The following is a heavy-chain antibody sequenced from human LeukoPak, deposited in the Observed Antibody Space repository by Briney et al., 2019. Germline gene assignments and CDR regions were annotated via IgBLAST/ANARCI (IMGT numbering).Heavy chain of an antibody. J-gene: IGHJ4*02. CDR2: ISSSGSTI. V-gene: IGHV3-48*03. D-gene: IGHD5-12*01. Sequence: GGSLRLSCAASGFTFSSYEMNWVRQAPGKGLEWVSYISSSGSTIYYADSVKGRFTTSRDNAKNSLYLQMNSLRAEDTAVHYCARNSGYDSDANFDYWGQGTLVTVSS. CDR1: GFTFSSYE. CDR3: ARNSGYDSDANFDY.